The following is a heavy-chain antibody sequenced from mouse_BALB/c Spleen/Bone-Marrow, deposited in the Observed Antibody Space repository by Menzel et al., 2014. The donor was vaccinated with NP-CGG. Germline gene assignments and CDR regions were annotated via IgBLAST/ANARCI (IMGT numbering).Heavy chain of an antibody. V-gene: IGHV1S56*01. D-gene: IGHD1-2*01. CDR3: VRIRVRVLYFYV. CDR1: GNTFTSYD. J-gene: IGHJ1*01. CDR2: LSPGGSTP. Sequence: VMLAESGVELVNPGASATLSCKASGNTFTSYDIHWVRQRPEQGLEWIGGLSPGGSTPKYNEKFKGKATLYKDKSSSTVHMQVNRLTSEDFAGFFCVRIRVRVLYFYVLCLGTT.